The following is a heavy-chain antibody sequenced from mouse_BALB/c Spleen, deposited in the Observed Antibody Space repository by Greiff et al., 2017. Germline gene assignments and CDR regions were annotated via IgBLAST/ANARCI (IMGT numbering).Heavy chain of an antibody. Sequence: DVHLVESGGGLVKPGGSLKLSCAASGFTFSSYAMSWVRQSPEKRLEWVAEISSGGSYTYYPDTVTGRFTISRDNAKNTLYLEMSSLRSEDTAMYYCARYDYDGGYYAMDYWGQGTSVTVSS. CDR1: GFTFSSYA. CDR2: ISSGGSYT. J-gene: IGHJ4*01. D-gene: IGHD2-4*01. CDR3: ARYDYDGGYYAMDY. V-gene: IGHV5-9-4*01.